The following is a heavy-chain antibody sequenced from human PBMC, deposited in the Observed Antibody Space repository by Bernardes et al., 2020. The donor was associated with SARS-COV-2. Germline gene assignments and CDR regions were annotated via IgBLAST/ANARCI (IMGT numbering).Heavy chain of an antibody. Sequence: ASVKVSCKASGYTFTSYGISWVRQAPGQRLEWMGWISAYNGNTNYAQKLQGRVTMTTDTSTSTAYMELRSLRSDDTAVYYCARDVDPDIVVVPAARAFDYWGQGTLVIVSS. D-gene: IGHD2-2*01. CDR2: ISAYNGNT. CDR1: GYTFTSYG. J-gene: IGHJ4*02. CDR3: ARDVDPDIVVVPAARAFDY. V-gene: IGHV1-18*04.